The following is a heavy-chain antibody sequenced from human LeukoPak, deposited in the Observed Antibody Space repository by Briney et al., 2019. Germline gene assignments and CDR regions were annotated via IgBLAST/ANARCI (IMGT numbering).Heavy chain of an antibody. Sequence: GGSLRLSCAASGFTFSSYWMSWVRQAPGKGLEWVANIKQDGSEKYYVDSVKSRFTISRDNAKNSLYLQMNSLRAEDTAVYYCARAGAYYGDYRTQDYWGQGTLVTVSS. D-gene: IGHD4-17*01. CDR3: ARAGAYYGDYRTQDY. V-gene: IGHV3-7*01. J-gene: IGHJ4*02. CDR1: GFTFSSYW. CDR2: IKQDGSEK.